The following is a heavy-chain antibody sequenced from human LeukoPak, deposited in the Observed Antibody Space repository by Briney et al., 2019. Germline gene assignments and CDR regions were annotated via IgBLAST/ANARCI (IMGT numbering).Heavy chain of an antibody. J-gene: IGHJ5*02. CDR2: IYTSGST. V-gene: IGHV4-61*02. D-gene: IGHD4-17*01. CDR3: AREGDYVMYNWFDP. CDR1: GGSISSGSYY. Sequence: SETLSLTCTVSGGSISSGSYYWSWIRQPAGKGLEWIGRIYTSGSTNYNPSLKSRVTISVDTSKDQFSLKLGSVTAADTAVYYCAREGDYVMYNWFDPWGQGTLVTVSS.